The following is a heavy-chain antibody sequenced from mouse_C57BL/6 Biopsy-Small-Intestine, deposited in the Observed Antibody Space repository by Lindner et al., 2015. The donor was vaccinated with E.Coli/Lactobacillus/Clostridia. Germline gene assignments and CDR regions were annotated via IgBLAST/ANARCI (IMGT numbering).Heavy chain of an antibody. D-gene: IGHD2-4*01. CDR3: TRSDYAWFAY. J-gene: IGHJ3*01. CDR1: GSAFSNYW. Sequence: VQLQESGAELVKPGASVKISCKASGSAFSNYWMNWVKQTPGKGLEWIGQIYPGDGNTNYNRKFRDRATLTADKSSNTAYMQLSSLTSEDSAVYFCTRSDYAWFAYWGQGTLVTVSA. CDR2: IYPGDGNT. V-gene: IGHV1-80*01.